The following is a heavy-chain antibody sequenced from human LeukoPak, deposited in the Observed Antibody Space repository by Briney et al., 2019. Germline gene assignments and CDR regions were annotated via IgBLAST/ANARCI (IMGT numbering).Heavy chain of an antibody. V-gene: IGHV1-69*01. J-gene: IGHJ6*03. CDR3: ARSRGYFYYYMDV. CDR1: VGTFSRYA. Sequence: ASVKVSCKASVGTFSRYAINWVRQVPGQGPEWVGGISPVLDTANYAQKFQGRVTITADEPTNTAYMELSSLRSEDTAMYFCARSRGYFYYYMDVWGKGTTVTVSS. CDR2: ISPVLDTA. D-gene: IGHD6-25*01.